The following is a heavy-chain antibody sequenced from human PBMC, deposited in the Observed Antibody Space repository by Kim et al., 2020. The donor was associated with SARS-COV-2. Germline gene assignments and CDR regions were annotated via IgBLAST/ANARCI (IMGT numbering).Heavy chain of an antibody. CDR3: AHRRQWLFDY. CDR2: DT. V-gene: IGHV2-5*01. Sequence: DTRYSPSLKSRLTITKDTSKNPVVLTMTNMDPVDTAPYYCAHRRQWLFDYWGQGTLVTVSS. J-gene: IGHJ4*02. D-gene: IGHD6-19*01.